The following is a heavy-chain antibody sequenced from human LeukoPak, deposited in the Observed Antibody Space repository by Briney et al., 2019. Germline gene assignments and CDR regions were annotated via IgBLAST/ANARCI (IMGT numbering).Heavy chain of an antibody. V-gene: IGHV4-59*01. D-gene: IGHD2-2*03. CDR2: IYYSGST. CDR3: ARDLGYCSSTSCYGWFDP. Sequence: SETLSLTCPVSGGSISSYYCSWIRQPPGKGLEWIGYIYYSGSTNYNPSLKSRVTISVDTSKNQFSLKLSSVTAADTAVYYCARDLGYCSSTSCYGWFDPWGQGTLVTVSS. J-gene: IGHJ5*02. CDR1: GGSISSYY.